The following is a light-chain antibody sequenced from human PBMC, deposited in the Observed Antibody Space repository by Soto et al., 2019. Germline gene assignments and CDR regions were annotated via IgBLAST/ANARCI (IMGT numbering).Light chain of an antibody. CDR1: LSVTSY. J-gene: IGKJ2*01. CDR3: QQYGTSPRT. CDR2: GAY. Sequence: ENVLTQSPGTLSLSPGERATLSCRASLSVTSYLAWYQKKPGQPPRLLIYGAYNRPTGIPDRFTGSGSGTDVTLTISRLQPEDFAVYYCQQYGTSPRTFGQGTKVEIK. V-gene: IGKV3-20*01.